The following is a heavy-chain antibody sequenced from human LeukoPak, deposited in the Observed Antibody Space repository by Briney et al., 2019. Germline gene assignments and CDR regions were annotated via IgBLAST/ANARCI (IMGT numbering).Heavy chain of an antibody. V-gene: IGHV4-30-4*01. CDR2: IYYSGST. J-gene: IGHJ4*02. Sequence: SETLSLTCTVSGGSISSGDYYWRWIRQPPGKGLGWIGYIYYSGSTYYNPSLKSRVTISVDTSKNQFSLKLSSVTAADTAVYYCARVTGYSYGYRIDYGGQGTLATVSS. CDR3: ARVTGYSYGYRIDY. D-gene: IGHD5-18*01. CDR1: GGSISSGDYY.